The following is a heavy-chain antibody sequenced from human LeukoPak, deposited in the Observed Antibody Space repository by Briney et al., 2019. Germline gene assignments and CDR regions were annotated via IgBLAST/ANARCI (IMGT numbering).Heavy chain of an antibody. CDR1: GFTFSSYS. CDR3: ARSPRYCSGGSCYSPFGY. J-gene: IGHJ4*02. CDR2: ISSSSSTI. Sequence: GGSLRLSCAASGFTFSSYSMNWVLQAPGKGLEWVSYISSSSSTIYYADSVKGRFTISRDNAKNSLYLQMDSLRAEDTAVYYCARSPRYCSGGSCYSPFGYWGQGTLVTVSS. D-gene: IGHD2-15*01. V-gene: IGHV3-48*01.